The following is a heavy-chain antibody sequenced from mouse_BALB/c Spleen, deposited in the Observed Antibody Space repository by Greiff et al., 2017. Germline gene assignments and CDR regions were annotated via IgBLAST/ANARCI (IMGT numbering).Heavy chain of an antibody. J-gene: IGHJ2*01. CDR2: ISSGSSTI. Sequence: DVQLVESGGGLVQPGGSRKLSCAASGFTFSSFGMHWVRQAPEKGLEWVAYISSGSSTIYYADTVKGRFTISRDNPKNTLFLQMTSLRSEDTAMYYCARAGLLLDYWGQGTTLTVSS. V-gene: IGHV5-17*02. CDR3: ARAGLLLDY. D-gene: IGHD2-3*01. CDR1: GFTFSSFG.